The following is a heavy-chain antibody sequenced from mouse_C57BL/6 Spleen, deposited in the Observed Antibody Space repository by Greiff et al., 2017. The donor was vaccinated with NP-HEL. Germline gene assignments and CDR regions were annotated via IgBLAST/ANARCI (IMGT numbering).Heavy chain of an antibody. CDR2: IYPGDGDT. CDR3: ARSITTVVATRDY. CDR1: GYAFSSYW. V-gene: IGHV1-80*01. Sequence: QVQLQQSGAELVKPGASVKISCKASGYAFSSYWMNWVKQRPGKGLEWIGQIYPGDGDTNYNGKFKGKATLTADKSSSTAYMQLSSLTSEDSAVYFCARSITTVVATRDYWGQGTTLTVSS. D-gene: IGHD1-1*01. J-gene: IGHJ2*01.